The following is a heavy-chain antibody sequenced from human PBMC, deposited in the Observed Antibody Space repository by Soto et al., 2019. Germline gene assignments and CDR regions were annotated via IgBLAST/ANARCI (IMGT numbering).Heavy chain of an antibody. CDR1: GYTFTGYY. CDR2: INPNSGGT. D-gene: IGHD3-22*01. Sequence: VKVSCKASGYTFTGYYMHWVRQAPGQGLEWMGWINPNSGGTNYAQKFQGRVTMTRDTSISTAYMELSRLRSDDTAVYYCATMMRGTYYYDSSRYSPLAYRSQRSLVPVSA. V-gene: IGHV1-2*02. J-gene: IGHJ4*02. CDR3: ATMMRGTYYYDSSRYSPLAY.